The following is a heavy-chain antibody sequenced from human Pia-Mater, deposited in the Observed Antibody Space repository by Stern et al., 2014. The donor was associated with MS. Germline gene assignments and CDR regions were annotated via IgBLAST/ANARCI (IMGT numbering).Heavy chain of an antibody. CDR2: VSYDGSNK. Sequence: VQLEESGGGVVQPGRPLRLSCVASGFTFGSCAMHWVRQAPGQGLEWVAGVSYDGSNKYYAESVKGRFTISRDNSQNTLYMQMSSLRPEDTAVYYCAKDRQYLTYFFDHWGQGSLVTVSS. V-gene: IGHV3-30*18. CDR1: GFTFGSCA. D-gene: IGHD2/OR15-2a*01. CDR3: AKDRQYLTYFFDH. J-gene: IGHJ5*02.